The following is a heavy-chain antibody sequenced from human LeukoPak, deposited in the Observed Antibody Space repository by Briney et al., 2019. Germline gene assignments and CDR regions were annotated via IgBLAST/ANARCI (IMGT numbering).Heavy chain of an antibody. CDR1: GFNFANHA. V-gene: IGHV3-23*01. D-gene: IGHD2-21*02. CDR3: VREDTPATANY. Sequence: GGSLRLSCAASGFNFANHAMSWVRQTAGKGLEWVSAISGGGDITYYADSVKGRFTISRDNSKDTLFLQMHSLRPGDTAVYYCVREDTPATANYWGQGTLVSISS. CDR2: ISGGGDIT. J-gene: IGHJ4*02.